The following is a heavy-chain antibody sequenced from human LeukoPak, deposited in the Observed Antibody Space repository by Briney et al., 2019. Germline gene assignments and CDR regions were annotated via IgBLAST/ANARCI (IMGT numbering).Heavy chain of an antibody. CDR3: AKDLMRDRWFGES. V-gene: IGHV3-21*01. CDR2: ISSSSSYI. D-gene: IGHD3-10*01. Sequence: GGSLRLSCAASGFTFSSYSMNWVRQAPGKGLEWVSSISSSSSYIYYADSVKGRFTISRDNAKNSLYLQMNSLRTEDTAVYYCAKDLMRDRWFGESWGQGTLVTVSS. CDR1: GFTFSSYS. J-gene: IGHJ5*02.